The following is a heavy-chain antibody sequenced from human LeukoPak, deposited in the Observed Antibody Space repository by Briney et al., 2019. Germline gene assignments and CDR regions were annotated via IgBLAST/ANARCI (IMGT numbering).Heavy chain of an antibody. CDR2: INSDGSST. V-gene: IGHV3-74*01. CDR1: GFTFSSYW. CDR3: ARDSESSGWYKYYYYYYGMDV. J-gene: IGHJ6*04. Sequence: GGSLRLSCAASGFTFSSYWMHWVRQAPGEGLGWVSRINSDGSSTSYADSVKGRFTIYRDNAKNTLYLQMNSLRAEDTAVYYCARDSESSGWYKYYYYYYGMDVWGKGTTVTVSS. D-gene: IGHD6-19*01.